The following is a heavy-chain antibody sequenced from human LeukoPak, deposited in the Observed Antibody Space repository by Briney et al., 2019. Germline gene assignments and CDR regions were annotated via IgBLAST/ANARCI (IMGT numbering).Heavy chain of an antibody. CDR3: ARGSSVGDY. D-gene: IGHD3-22*01. V-gene: IGHV4-38-2*02. CDR1: GYSISSGYY. CDR2: IYHSGST. Sequence: PSETLSLTCTVSGYSISSGYYWGWIRQPPGKGLEWIGSIYHSGSTYYNPSLKSRVTISVDTSKNQFSLKLSSVTAADTAVYYCARGSSVGDYWGQGTLVTVSS. J-gene: IGHJ4*02.